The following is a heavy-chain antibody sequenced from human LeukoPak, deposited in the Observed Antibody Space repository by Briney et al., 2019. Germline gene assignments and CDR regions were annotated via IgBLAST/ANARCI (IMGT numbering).Heavy chain of an antibody. CDR1: GFTFSSYA. Sequence: TGGSLRLSCAASGFTFSSYAMSWVRQAPGKGLEWVSAISGSGGSTYYADSVKGRFTISRDNSKNTLYLQMNSLRAEDTAVYYCARDSPDFDWLLSYWGQGTLVTVSS. CDR2: ISGSGGST. D-gene: IGHD3-9*01. CDR3: ARDSPDFDWLLSY. J-gene: IGHJ4*02. V-gene: IGHV3-23*01.